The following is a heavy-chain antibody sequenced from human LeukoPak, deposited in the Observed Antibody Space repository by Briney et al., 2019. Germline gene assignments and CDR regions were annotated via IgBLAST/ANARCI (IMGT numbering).Heavy chain of an antibody. CDR1: GYNFNSYS. CDR2: ISAGNVNT. J-gene: IGHJ4*02. D-gene: IGHD1-1*01. CDR3: ARGYKNFDY. Sequence: ASVKVSCKASGYNFNSYSIHWVRQAPGQRLEWMGWISAGNVNTKYSQKFQGRVTITRDTSANTAYMELSSLRSEDTAVYYCARGYKNFDYWGQGTLVTASS. V-gene: IGHV1-3*01.